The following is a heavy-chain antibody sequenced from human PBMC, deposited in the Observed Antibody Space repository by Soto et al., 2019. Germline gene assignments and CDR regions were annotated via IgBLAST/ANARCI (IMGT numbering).Heavy chain of an antibody. V-gene: IGHV1-2*02. CDR3: APRPPSDF. J-gene: IGHJ4*02. CDR1: GYTFTGFH. CDR2: IDPNTGDT. Sequence: ASVKVSCKASGYTFTGFHIFWVRQAPGRGLEWVGWIDPNTGDTSYAQNLQGRVTLTRDTSISTAYLELSSLRPDDTAVYYCAPRPPSDFWGRGTPVTVSS.